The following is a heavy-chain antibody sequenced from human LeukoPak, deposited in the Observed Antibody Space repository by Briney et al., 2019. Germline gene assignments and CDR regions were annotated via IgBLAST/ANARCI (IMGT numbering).Heavy chain of an antibody. CDR2: ISASGGST. D-gene: IGHD3-9*01. V-gene: IGHV3-23*01. Sequence: GGSLRLSCAASGFTFSSSAMSWVRQVPGKGLEWVSGISASGGSTSYADSVRGRFTISRDNSKNTLYLQMNSLRAEDTAVYYCARELRYFDWRYFDYWGQGTLVTVSS. CDR3: ARELRYFDWRYFDY. J-gene: IGHJ4*02. CDR1: GFTFSSSA.